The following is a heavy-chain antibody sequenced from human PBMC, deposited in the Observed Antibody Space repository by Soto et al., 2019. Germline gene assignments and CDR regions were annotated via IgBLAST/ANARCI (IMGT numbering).Heavy chain of an antibody. CDR3: VKFRGRAYPYYYMDV. CDR1: GFTFSTYG. Sequence: VQLLESGGGLVQWGGSLRLSCVTSGFTFSTYGMTWVRQAPGKGLEWVSYGGSGGSRYYAESVKGRFTISRDNSKNNLSLEMNSLRAEDTATYYCVKFRGRAYPYYYMDVWGKGTTVTVSS. V-gene: IGHV3-23*01. CDR2: YGGSGGSR. D-gene: IGHD3-10*01. J-gene: IGHJ6*03.